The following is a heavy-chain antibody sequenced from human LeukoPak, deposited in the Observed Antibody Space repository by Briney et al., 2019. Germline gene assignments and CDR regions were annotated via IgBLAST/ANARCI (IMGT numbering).Heavy chain of an antibody. V-gene: IGHV4-59*01. CDR2: IYYSGST. Sequence: ASETLSLTCTVSGASISSYYWSRIRQPPGKGLEYIGYIYYSGSTNYNPSLKSRVTMSVDTSKNQFSLKLSYVTAADTAVYYCARDGLGWGLPFDYWGQGTPVTVSP. J-gene: IGHJ4*02. CDR3: ARDGLGWGLPFDY. D-gene: IGHD2-21*01. CDR1: GASISSYY.